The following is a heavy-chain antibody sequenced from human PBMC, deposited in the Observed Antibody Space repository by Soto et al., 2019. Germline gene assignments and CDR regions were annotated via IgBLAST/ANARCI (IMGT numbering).Heavy chain of an antibody. CDR1: GGSINTNNW. D-gene: IGHD6-6*01. J-gene: IGHJ4*02. V-gene: IGHV4-4*02. CDR2: IFHRGST. CDR3: ARGAFKAPATFDY. Sequence: QVQLQESGPGLVNPSGTLSLTCAVSGGSINTNNWWSWVRQPPGKGLEWIGEIFHRGSTNYNPSFKSRVTISLYKSNDKFSLKLISVTAADTAVYYCARGAFKAPATFDYWGQGTPVTVSS.